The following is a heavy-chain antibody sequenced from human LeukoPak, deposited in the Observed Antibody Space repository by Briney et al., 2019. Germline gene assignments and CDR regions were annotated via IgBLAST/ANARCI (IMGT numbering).Heavy chain of an antibody. D-gene: IGHD6-6*01. V-gene: IGHV1-69*13. CDR1: GYTFTSYA. J-gene: IGHJ6*02. CDR2: IIPIFGTA. Sequence: SVKVSCKASGYTFTSYAISWVRQAPGQGLEWMGGIIPIFGTANYAQKFQGRVTITADESTSTAYMELSSLRSEDTAVYYCARAGSSIAARPSYYYGMDVWGQGTTVTVSS. CDR3: ARAGSSIAARPSYYYGMDV.